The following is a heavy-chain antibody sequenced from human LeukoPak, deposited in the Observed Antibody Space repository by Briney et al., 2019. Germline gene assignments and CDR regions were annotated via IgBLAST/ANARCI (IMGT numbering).Heavy chain of an antibody. CDR2: ISGSGGST. D-gene: IGHD3-10*01. CDR3: AKGADYGSVFDY. V-gene: IGHV3-23*01. CDR1: GFTFSSYA. Sequence: AAGSLRLSCAASGFTFSSYAMSWVRQAPGKGLEWVSAISGSGGSTYYADSVKGRFTISRDNSKNTLYLQMNSLRAEDTAVYYCAKGADYGSVFDYWGQGTLVTVSS. J-gene: IGHJ4*02.